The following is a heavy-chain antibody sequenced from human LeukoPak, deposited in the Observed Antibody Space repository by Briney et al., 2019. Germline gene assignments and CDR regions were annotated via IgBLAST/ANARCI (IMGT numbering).Heavy chain of an antibody. CDR2: INPNSGGT. CDR1: GYTFTGYY. J-gene: IGHJ4*02. CDR3: ARELYCSSISCSPGVDY. Sequence: GASVKVSCKASGYTFTGYYMHWVRQAPGQGLEWMGWINPNSGGTNYAQKFQGRVTMIRDTSISTAYMELSRLRSDDTAVYYCARELYCSSISCSPGVDYWGQGTLVTVSS. V-gene: IGHV1-2*02. D-gene: IGHD2-2*01.